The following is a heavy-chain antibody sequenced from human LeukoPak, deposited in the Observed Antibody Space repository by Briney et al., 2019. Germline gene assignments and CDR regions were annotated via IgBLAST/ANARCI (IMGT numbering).Heavy chain of an antibody. CDR2: INHSGST. Sequence: SETLSLTCAVYGGSFSGYYWSWIRQPPGKGLEWIGEINHSGSTNYNPSLKSRVTISVDTSKNQFSLKLSSVTAADTAVYYCARGVRIQLWSNRGGLPHFDYWGQGTLVTASS. CDR1: GGSFSGYY. D-gene: IGHD5-18*01. CDR3: ARGVRIQLWSNRGGLPHFDY. J-gene: IGHJ4*02. V-gene: IGHV4-34*01.